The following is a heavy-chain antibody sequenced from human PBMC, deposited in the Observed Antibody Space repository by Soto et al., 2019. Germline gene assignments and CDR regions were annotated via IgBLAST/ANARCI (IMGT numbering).Heavy chain of an antibody. V-gene: IGHV4-4*07. Sequence: QLQESGPGLVKPSETLSLTCTVSGASISSYYWSWIRQPAGKGLECIGRIYTNMNTNYNPSLRSGVTLSVDTSKNQFSLTLSSVTAADTAVYYCVRGWGRYGGHDLWDYFDYWGQGILVTVSS. J-gene: IGHJ4*02. CDR3: VRGWGRYGGHDLWDYFDY. CDR1: GASISSYY. D-gene: IGHD5-12*01. CDR2: IYTNMNT.